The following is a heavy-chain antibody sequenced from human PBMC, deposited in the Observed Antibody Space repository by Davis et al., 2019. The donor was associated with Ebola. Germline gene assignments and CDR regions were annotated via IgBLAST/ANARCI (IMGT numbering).Heavy chain of an antibody. J-gene: IGHJ4*02. CDR1: GYTFTNYG. CDR2: ISAYNGNT. V-gene: IGHV1-18*01. CDR3: ARGGCSGGSCYSPDY. D-gene: IGHD2-15*01. Sequence: ASVKVSCKASGYTFTNYGISWVRQAPGQGLEWMGWISAYNGNTNYAQKLQGRVTMTTDTSTSTSYMELRSLRSDDTAVYYCARGGCSGGSCYSPDYWGQGTLVTVSS.